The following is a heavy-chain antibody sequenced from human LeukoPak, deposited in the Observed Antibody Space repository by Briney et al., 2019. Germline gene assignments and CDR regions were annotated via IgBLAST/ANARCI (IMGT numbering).Heavy chain of an antibody. Sequence: ASVKVSCKASGYTFTSYDINWVRQATGQGLEWMRWMNPNSGNTGYAQKFQGRVTMTRNTSISTAYMELSSLRSEDTAVYYCARGFDDFWSGSPFGYRGQGTLVTVSS. V-gene: IGHV1-8*01. D-gene: IGHD3-3*01. CDR2: MNPNSGNT. CDR1: GYTFTSYD. CDR3: ARGFDDFWSGSPFGY. J-gene: IGHJ4*02.